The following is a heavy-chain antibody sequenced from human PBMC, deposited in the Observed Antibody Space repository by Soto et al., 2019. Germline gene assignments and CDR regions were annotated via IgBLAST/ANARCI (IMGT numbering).Heavy chain of an antibody. Sequence: EVQLVESGGGLVQPGGSLKLSCAASGFTFSGSAVLWVRQASGKGLEWVGRIRSKANNYATAYAASVQGRFTIFRDDLKNTAYLQMNSLKTEDTAVYYCTNPQVYYGMDVWGQGTTVTVSS. CDR3: TNPQVYYGMDV. V-gene: IGHV3-73*02. J-gene: IGHJ6*02. CDR2: IRSKANNYAT. CDR1: GFTFSGSA.